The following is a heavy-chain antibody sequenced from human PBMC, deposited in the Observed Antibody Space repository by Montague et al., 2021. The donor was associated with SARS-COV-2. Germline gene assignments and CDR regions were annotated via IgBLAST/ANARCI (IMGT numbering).Heavy chain of an antibody. V-gene: IGHV1-24*01. CDR2: FDAEDEKT. D-gene: IGHD5-18*01. CDR1: GYSLTDLS. J-gene: IGHJ6*02. CDR3: ATTAPFDPNKYYYGMDV. Sequence: SVKVSCKVSGYSLTDLSMQWVRQAPGKGLEWMGGFDAEDEKTVYAQKFQGRVTMAEDTSTDTAYMELRGLRSDDTAVYYCATTAPFDPNKYYYGMDVWGQGTTVTVFS.